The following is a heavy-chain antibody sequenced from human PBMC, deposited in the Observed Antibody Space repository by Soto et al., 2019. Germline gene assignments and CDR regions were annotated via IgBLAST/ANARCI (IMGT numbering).Heavy chain of an antibody. J-gene: IGHJ1*01. D-gene: IGHD3-10*01. CDR2: IYYSGST. Sequence: QVQLQESGPGLVKPSQTLSLTCTVSGGSISSGGYYWSWIRQHPGKGLEWIGYIYYSGSTYYNPSLKSRVTMARAASPYQFSLYLISVTAADTALYYCAGAFGGSFGADAWGQCTLVTVSS. CDR3: AGAFGGSFGADA. V-gene: IGHV4-31*03. CDR1: GGSISSGGYY.